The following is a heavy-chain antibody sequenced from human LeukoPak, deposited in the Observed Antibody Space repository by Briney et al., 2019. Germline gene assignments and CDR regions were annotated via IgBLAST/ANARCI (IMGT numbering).Heavy chain of an antibody. J-gene: IGHJ4*02. CDR2: INPNSGGT. CDR3: ARSAESSSWVEFDY. D-gene: IGHD6-13*01. CDR1: GFTLSNYA. V-gene: IGHV1-2*02. Sequence: GGSLRLSCAASGFTLSNYAMHWVRQAPGQGLEWMGWINPNSGGTNYAQKFQVRGTMTRDTSISTAYMELSRLRSDDTAVYYCARSAESSSWVEFDYWGQGTLVTVSS.